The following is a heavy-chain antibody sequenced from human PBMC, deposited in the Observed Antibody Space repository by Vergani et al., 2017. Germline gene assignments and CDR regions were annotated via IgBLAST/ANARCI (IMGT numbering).Heavy chain of an antibody. J-gene: IGHJ5*02. CDR2: IYTSGST. CDR1: GGSISSGSSY. V-gene: IGHV4-61*02. D-gene: IGHD1-1*01. CDR3: ARDGWNTRGWFDP. Sequence: QVQLQESGPGLVKPSQTLSLTCTVSGGSISSGSSYWSWIRQPAGKGLEWIGRIYTSGSTNYNHSLKSRVTMSVDTSKNQFSLKLSSVTAADTAVYYCARDGWNTRGWFDPWGQGTLVTVSS.